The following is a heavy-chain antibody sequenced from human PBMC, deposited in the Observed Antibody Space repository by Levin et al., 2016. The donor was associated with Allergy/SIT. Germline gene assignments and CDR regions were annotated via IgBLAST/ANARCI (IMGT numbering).Heavy chain of an antibody. CDR1: GFTFSTYW. V-gene: IGHV3-7*01. D-gene: IGHD2-15*01. J-gene: IGHJ1*01. CDR2: INQDGSEK. Sequence: GESLKISCVASGFTFSTYWMSWVRQAPGKGLEWVANINQDGSEKYYVDSVKGPFTISRDNAKNSLYLQLNSLRAEDTAVYYCARDDIVVATRYFQHWGQGTLVTVSS. CDR3: ARDDIVVATRYFQH.